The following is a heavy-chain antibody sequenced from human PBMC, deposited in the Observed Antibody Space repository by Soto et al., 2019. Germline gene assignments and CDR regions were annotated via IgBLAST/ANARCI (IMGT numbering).Heavy chain of an antibody. CDR1: GFTFDTYW. J-gene: IGHJ4*02. CDR3: ARTPYYDILADY. V-gene: IGHV3-7*03. D-gene: IGHD3-9*01. Sequence: EVQLVESGGGLVQPGGSLRLSCAASGFTFDTYWMAWVRQAPGKGLEWVANMKHDGSERYYVDSVTGRFTISRDNTKNSLYLQMTSLRADDTAVYYCARTPYYDILADYWGQGTLVTVSS. CDR2: MKHDGSER.